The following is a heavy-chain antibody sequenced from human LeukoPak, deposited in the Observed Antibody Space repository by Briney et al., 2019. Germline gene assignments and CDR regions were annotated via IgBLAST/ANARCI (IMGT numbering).Heavy chain of an antibody. J-gene: IGHJ4*02. CDR2: ISSSSSYI. CDR3: ASVADYYDSSGYSHFDY. CDR1: GFTFSSYS. D-gene: IGHD3-22*01. V-gene: IGHV3-21*04. Sequence: GGSLRLSCAASGFTFSSYSMNWVRQAPGKGLEWVSSISSSSSYIYYADSVKGRLTISRDNAKNSLYLQMNSLRAEDTAVYYCASVADYYDSSGYSHFDYWGQGTLVTVSS.